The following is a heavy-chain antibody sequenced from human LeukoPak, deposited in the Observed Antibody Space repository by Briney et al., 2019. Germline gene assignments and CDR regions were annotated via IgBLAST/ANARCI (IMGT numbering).Heavy chain of an antibody. CDR2: IKQDGSEK. V-gene: IGHV3-7*03. Sequence: GGSLRLSCAASGFTFSSYWMSWVRQAPGKGLEWVANIKQDGSEKYYVDSVKGRFTISRDNSKNTLYLQMNSLRAEDTAVYYCAKRRGLELLYYYYMDVWGKGTTVTVSS. CDR3: AKRRGLELLYYYYMDV. CDR1: GFTFSSYW. D-gene: IGHD1-7*01. J-gene: IGHJ6*03.